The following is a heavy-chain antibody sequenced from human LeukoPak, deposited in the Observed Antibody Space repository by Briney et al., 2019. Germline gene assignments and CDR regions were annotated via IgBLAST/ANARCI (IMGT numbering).Heavy chain of an antibody. CDR1: GGSISGVY. V-gene: IGHV4-59*13. D-gene: IGHD3-10*01. Sequence: SETPSLTCTVSGGSISGVYWSWSRQPPGKGLDWIGYIYYTGSTNYNPSLKSRVTISVDTSKNPFFLKLSSVPAVDTAVYYCERVRGRGSGSYYYFDYWGQGTLVTVSS. CDR3: ERVRGRGSGSYYYFDY. CDR2: IYYTGST. J-gene: IGHJ4*02.